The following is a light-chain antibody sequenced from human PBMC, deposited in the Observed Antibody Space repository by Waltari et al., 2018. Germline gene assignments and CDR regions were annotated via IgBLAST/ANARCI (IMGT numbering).Light chain of an antibody. CDR2: RVS. CDR1: QSLVHSDGNTH. CDR3: MQGTHLPYT. Sequence: EVVVTQSPHSLPVTLRQAASISCRSSQSLVHSDGNTHLTWFQQRPGQSPRRLIYRVSKRDSGVPDRFSGSGSGTDFTLKISRVEAEDLGVYYCMQGTHLPYTFGQGTKLDI. V-gene: IGKV2-30*02. J-gene: IGKJ2*01.